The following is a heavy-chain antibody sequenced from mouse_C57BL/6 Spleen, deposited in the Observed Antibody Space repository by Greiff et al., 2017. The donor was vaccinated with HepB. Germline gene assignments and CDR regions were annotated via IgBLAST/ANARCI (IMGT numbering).Heavy chain of an antibody. Sequence: QVQLQQSGAELVRPGTSVKVSCKASGYAFTNDLIEWVKQRPGQGLEWIGVINPGSGGTNYNEKFKGKATLTADKSSSTAYMQLSSLTSEDSAVYFCARDYYGSSSYAMYCWGQGTSVTVSS. CDR1: GYAFTNDL. CDR3: ARDYYGSSSYAMYC. V-gene: IGHV1-54*01. D-gene: IGHD1-1*01. CDR2: INPGSGGT. J-gene: IGHJ4*01.